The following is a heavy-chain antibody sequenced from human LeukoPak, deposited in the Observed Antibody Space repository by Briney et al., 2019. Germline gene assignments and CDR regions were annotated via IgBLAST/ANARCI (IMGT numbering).Heavy chain of an antibody. V-gene: IGHV4-34*01. CDR3: ARDGGDCTNGVCYAYYFDY. Sequence: YPSETLSLTCAVYGGSSNVYYWSWIRQSPWKGLEYIAEINLGGSTNFNPSLKSRVTISVDTSKNQFSLKLSSVTAADTAVYYCARDGGDCTNGVCYAYYFDYWGQGTLVTVSS. J-gene: IGHJ4*02. D-gene: IGHD2-8*01. CDR1: GGSSNVYY. CDR2: INLGGST.